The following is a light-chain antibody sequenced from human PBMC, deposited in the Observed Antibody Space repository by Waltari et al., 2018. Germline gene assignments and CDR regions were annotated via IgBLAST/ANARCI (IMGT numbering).Light chain of an antibody. CDR3: QQTHSSPFT. J-gene: IGKJ4*01. Sequence: DIQMTQSPSSVSAFVGDRVTITCRASLGISIWLAWYQQKPGMAPKLLIYGASTLHSGVPSRFSGSRSGTQFTLTITNLQPEDFATYYCQQTHSSPFTFGGGTKVETK. CDR2: GAS. CDR1: LGISIW. V-gene: IGKV1-12*01.